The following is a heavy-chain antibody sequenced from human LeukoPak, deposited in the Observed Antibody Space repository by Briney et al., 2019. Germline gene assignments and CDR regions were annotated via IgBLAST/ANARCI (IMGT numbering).Heavy chain of an antibody. J-gene: IGHJ6*03. CDR1: GGSISSYY. CDR2: VDHTGST. Sequence: SETLSLTCTVSGGSISSYYWSWIRQPPGKGLEWIGYVDHTGSTNSNPSLNGRVSISRDTTKNLFSLRLRSVTAADTAVYFCARGRVSSSTWYSTYYNYFYMDVWGKGTTVTVSS. V-gene: IGHV4-59*01. D-gene: IGHD1-1*01. CDR3: ARGRVSSSTWYSTYYNYFYMDV.